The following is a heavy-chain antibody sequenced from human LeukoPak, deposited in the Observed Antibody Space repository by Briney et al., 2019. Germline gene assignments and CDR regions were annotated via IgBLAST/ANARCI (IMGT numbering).Heavy chain of an antibody. CDR3: ARDLLGWELHYFDY. J-gene: IGHJ4*02. V-gene: IGHV3-48*01. CDR2: ISSSTGTI. D-gene: IGHD1-26*01. CDR1: GFTFSSYT. Sequence: GGSLRLSCAASGFTFSSYTMNWVRQAPGKGLEWVSYISSSTGTIYYADSVKGRFTISRDNAKNSLYLQMNSLRAEDTAVYYCARDLLGWELHYFDYWGQGTLVTVSS.